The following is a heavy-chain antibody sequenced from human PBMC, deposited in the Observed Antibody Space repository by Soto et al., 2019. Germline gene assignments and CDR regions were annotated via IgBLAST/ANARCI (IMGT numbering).Heavy chain of an antibody. CDR1: GGTLNSYA. CDR2: IIPIFGTA. Sequence: GASVKVSCKASGGTLNSYAISWVRQAPGQGLEWMGGIIPIFGTANYAQKFQGRVTITADESTSTAYMELNSLKTEDTAVYYCTTDGPLLLWHYWGQGTLVTVSS. CDR3: TTDGPLLLWHY. V-gene: IGHV1-69*13. J-gene: IGHJ4*02. D-gene: IGHD3-10*01.